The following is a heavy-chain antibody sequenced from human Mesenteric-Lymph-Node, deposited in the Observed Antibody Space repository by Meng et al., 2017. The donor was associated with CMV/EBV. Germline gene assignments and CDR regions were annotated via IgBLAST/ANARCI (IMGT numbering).Heavy chain of an antibody. CDR3: ARASIDPRRGNYYGMDV. Sequence: SVKVSCKASRGTLSNYAISWVRQAPGQGLEWMGGIIPIYGTPDYAQKFQGRVTITTDESTSTAYMELSSLRSEDTAVYYCARASIDPRRGNYYGMDVWGRGTTVTVSS. CDR2: IIPIYGTP. D-gene: IGHD2-21*01. J-gene: IGHJ6*02. CDR1: RGTLSNYA. V-gene: IGHV1-69*05.